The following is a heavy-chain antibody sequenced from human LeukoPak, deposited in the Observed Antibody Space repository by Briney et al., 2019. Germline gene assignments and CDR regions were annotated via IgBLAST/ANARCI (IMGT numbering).Heavy chain of an antibody. CDR2: INHSGST. J-gene: IGHJ6*03. D-gene: IGHD3-10*01. CDR3: ARIRGFGADYYYYYMDV. CDR1: GGSFSGYY. V-gene: IGHV4-34*01. Sequence: SETLSLTRAVYGGSFSGYYWSWIRQPPGKGLEWIGEINHSGSTNYNPSLKSRVTISVDTSKNQFSLKLSSVTAADTAAYYCARIRGFGADYYYYYMDVWGKGTTVTVSS.